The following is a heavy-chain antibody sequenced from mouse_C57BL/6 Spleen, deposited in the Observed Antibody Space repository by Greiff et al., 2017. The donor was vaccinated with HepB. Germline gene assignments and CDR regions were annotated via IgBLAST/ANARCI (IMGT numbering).Heavy chain of an antibody. CDR3: ARGYYGSATGAMDY. Sequence: VQLQQSVAELVRPGASVKLSCTASGFNIKNTYMHWVKQRPEQGLEWIGRIDPANGNTKYAPKFQGKATITADTASNTAYLQHSSLTSEDTAIYYCARGYYGSATGAMDYWGQGTSVTVSS. CDR1: GFNIKNTY. V-gene: IGHV14-3*01. J-gene: IGHJ4*01. CDR2: IDPANGNT. D-gene: IGHD1-1*01.